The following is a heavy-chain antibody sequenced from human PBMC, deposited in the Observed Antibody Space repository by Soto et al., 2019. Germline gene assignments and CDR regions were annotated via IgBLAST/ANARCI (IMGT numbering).Heavy chain of an antibody. V-gene: IGHV1-8*01. CDR1: GYSFSSHD. Sequence: ASVKVSCKASGYSFSSHDIDWVRQAPGQGLEWMGWMNPRSGNTGYAQRFQGRLTMTRNTSMNTAYMELRSLRSDDTALYYCARATGGTHYWFDPWGQGTLVTVS. J-gene: IGHJ5*02. CDR2: MNPRSGNT. CDR3: ARATGGTHYWFDP. D-gene: IGHD7-27*01.